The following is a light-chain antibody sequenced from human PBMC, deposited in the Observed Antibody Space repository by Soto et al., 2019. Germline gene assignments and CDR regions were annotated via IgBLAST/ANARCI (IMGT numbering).Light chain of an antibody. CDR1: QNIDIY. CDR2: GAS. Sequence: DIQMTQSPSSLSASVGDTVTITCRASQNIDIYLNWYHQKPGTAPKVLISGASNLQSGVPSRFSGSGSGTDLTLTINNLQPEDFASYFCQQTFNSPPWTFGQGTKVDIK. J-gene: IGKJ1*01. CDR3: QQTFNSPPWT. V-gene: IGKV1-39*01.